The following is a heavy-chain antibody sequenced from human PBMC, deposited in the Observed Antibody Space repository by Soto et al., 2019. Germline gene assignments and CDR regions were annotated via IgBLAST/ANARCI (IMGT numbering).Heavy chain of an antibody. Sequence: ASVKVSCKASGYTFTSYGISWVRQAPGQGLEWMGWISAYNGNTNYAQKLQGRVTMTTDTSTSTAYMELRSLRSDDTAVYDCARDTAAAGSFDDWGQRTLVTVSS. CDR3: ARDTAAAGSFDD. J-gene: IGHJ4*02. V-gene: IGHV1-18*01. CDR2: ISAYNGNT. D-gene: IGHD6-13*01. CDR1: GYTFTSYG.